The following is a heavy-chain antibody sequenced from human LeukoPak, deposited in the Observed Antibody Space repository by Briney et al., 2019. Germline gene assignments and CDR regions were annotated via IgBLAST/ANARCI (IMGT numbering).Heavy chain of an antibody. J-gene: IGHJ4*02. CDR3: TRAKTITMIVVDTFDY. D-gene: IGHD3-22*01. V-gene: IGHV3-49*03. Sequence: GGSLRLSCTASGFTFGDYAMSWFRQAPGKGLEGVGFIRSKAYGGTTEYAASVKGRFTISRDDSKSIAYLQMNSLKTEDTAVYYCTRAKTITMIVVDTFDYWGQGTLVTVSS. CDR2: IRSKAYGGTT. CDR1: GFTFGDYA.